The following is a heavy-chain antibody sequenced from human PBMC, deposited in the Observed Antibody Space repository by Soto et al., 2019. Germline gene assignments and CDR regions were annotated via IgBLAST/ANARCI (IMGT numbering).Heavy chain of an antibody. CDR1: VFMFSAYW. D-gene: IGHD5-18*01. V-gene: IGHV3-7*01. Sequence: QTGWSLRLSCASSVFMFSAYWMRWVRQAPGKGLEWVANIHGDGGKIYYVDSVKGRFTISRDNAKRSLYLQMKSLRAEDTAVYYCARDFYGGYTYGPGDYWGQGALVTVSS. CDR2: IHGDGGKI. J-gene: IGHJ4*02. CDR3: ARDFYGGYTYGPGDY.